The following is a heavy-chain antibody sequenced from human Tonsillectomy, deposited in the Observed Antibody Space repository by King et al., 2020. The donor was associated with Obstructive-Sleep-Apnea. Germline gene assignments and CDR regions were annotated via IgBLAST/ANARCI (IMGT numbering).Heavy chain of an antibody. CDR2: IYYSGST. J-gene: IGHJ6*02. CDR3: AGDRTPYVVVPAASYYYYYGMDV. V-gene: IGHV4-39*07. CDR1: GGSISSSSYY. D-gene: IGHD2-2*01. Sequence: LQLQESGPGLVKPSETLSLTCTVSGGSISSSSYYWGWIRQPPGKGLEWIGSIYYSGSTYYNPSLKSRVTISVDTSKNQFSLKLSSVTAADTAVYYCAGDRTPYVVVPAASYYYYYGMDVWGQGTTVTVSS.